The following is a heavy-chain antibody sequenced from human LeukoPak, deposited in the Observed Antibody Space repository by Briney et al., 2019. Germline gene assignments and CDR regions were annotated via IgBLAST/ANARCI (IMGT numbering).Heavy chain of an antibody. CDR3: ARESRQLVAVY. Sequence: ASVKVSCXASGYTFTSYYMHWVRQAPGQGPEWMGIINPSGGSTSYAQKFQGRVTMTRDTSTSTVYMELSSLRSEDTAVYYCARESRQLVAVYWGQGTLVTVSS. J-gene: IGHJ4*02. CDR1: GYTFTSYY. V-gene: IGHV1-46*01. D-gene: IGHD2-15*01. CDR2: INPSGGST.